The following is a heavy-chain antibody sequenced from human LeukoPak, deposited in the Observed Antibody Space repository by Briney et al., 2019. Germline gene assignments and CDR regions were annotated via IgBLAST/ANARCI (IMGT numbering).Heavy chain of an antibody. D-gene: IGHD6-19*01. CDR3: ARGGLGSAFDN. J-gene: IGHJ4*02. CDR1: GFTFSTYA. CDR2: ISGSGGST. V-gene: IGHV3-23*01. Sequence: GGSLRLSCAASGFTFSTYALSWVRQAPGKGLECVSAISGSGGSTYSADSLKGRFTISRDNSKNTLYLQIDSLRADDTAVFYCARGGLGSAFDNWGQGTLVAVSS.